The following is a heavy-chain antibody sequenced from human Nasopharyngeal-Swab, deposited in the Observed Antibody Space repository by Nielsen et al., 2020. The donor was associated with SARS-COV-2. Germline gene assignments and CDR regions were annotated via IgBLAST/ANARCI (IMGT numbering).Heavy chain of an antibody. D-gene: IGHD2-21*02. CDR2: INHSGST. Sequence: SDTLSLTFAVYGGSFSGYYWSWIRQPPGKGLEWIGEINHSGSTNYNPSLKSRVTISVDTSKNQFPLKLSSVTAADTALYYCARGPVVAYCGGDCYSEVILPGFDYWGQGTLVTVSS. J-gene: IGHJ4*02. CDR1: GGSFSGYY. V-gene: IGHV4-34*01. CDR3: ARGPVVAYCGGDCYSEVILPGFDY.